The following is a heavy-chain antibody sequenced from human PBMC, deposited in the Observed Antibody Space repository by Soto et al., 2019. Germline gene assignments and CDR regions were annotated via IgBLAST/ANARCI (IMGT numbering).Heavy chain of an antibody. D-gene: IGHD4-17*01. Sequence: ASVKVSCTASGYTFTGYYMHWVRQAPGQGLEWMGWINPNSGGTNYAQKFQGWVTMTRDTSISTAYMELSRLRSDDTAVYYCARGDYDHLRFDYWGQGTLVTVSS. CDR2: INPNSGGT. CDR3: ARGDYDHLRFDY. CDR1: GYTFTGYY. J-gene: IGHJ4*02. V-gene: IGHV1-2*04.